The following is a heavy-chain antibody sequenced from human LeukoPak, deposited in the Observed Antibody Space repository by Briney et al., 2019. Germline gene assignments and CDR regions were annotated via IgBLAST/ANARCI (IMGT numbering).Heavy chain of an antibody. Sequence: GGSLRLSCAASGFTFSSYCMHWVRQAPGKGLEWVAVISYDGSNKYYADSVKGRFTISRDNSKNTLYLQMNSLGAEDTAVYYCARETHYDSSGYHNDYWGQGTLVTVSS. CDR1: GFTFSSYC. V-gene: IGHV3-30*03. CDR3: ARETHYDSSGYHNDY. D-gene: IGHD3-22*01. J-gene: IGHJ4*02. CDR2: ISYDGSNK.